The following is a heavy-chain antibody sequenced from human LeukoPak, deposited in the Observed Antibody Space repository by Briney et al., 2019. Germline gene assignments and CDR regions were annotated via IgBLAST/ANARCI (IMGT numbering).Heavy chain of an antibody. CDR1: GYTFTGYY. Sequence: ASVKVSCKASGYTFTGYYMHWVRQAPGQGLEWMGWINPNSGDTNYAQKFQGRVTMTRDTSINTAYMELTRLTSDDTAVYYCARAYSIRSFDYWGQGTLVTVSS. CDR2: INPNSGDT. V-gene: IGHV1-2*02. J-gene: IGHJ4*02. D-gene: IGHD2-15*01. CDR3: ARAYSIRSFDY.